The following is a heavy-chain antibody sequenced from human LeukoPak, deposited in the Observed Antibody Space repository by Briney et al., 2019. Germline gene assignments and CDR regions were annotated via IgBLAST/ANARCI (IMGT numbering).Heavy chain of an antibody. CDR3: ARAGIDIVVVPAALD. V-gene: IGHV4-31*03. D-gene: IGHD2-2*01. Sequence: SETLSLTCTVSGGSISSGGYYWSWIRQHPGKGLEWIGYIYYSGSTYYNPSLKSRVTISVDTSKNQFSLKLSSVTAADTAVYYCARAGIDIVVVPAALDWGQGTLVTVSS. J-gene: IGHJ4*02. CDR2: IYYSGST. CDR1: GGSISSGGYY.